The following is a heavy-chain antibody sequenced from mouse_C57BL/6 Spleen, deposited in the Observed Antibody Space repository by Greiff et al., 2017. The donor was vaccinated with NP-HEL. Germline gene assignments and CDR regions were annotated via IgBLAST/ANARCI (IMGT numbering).Heavy chain of an antibody. Sequence: DVMLVESGGGLVKPGGSLKLSCAASGFTFSSYAMSWVRQTPEKRLEWVATISDGGSYTYYPDNVKGRFTISRDNAKNNLYLQMSHLKSEDTAMYYCARRGYDYPWFAYWGQGTLVTVSA. CDR3: ARRGYDYPWFAY. CDR1: GFTFSSYA. CDR2: ISDGGSYT. D-gene: IGHD2-4*01. V-gene: IGHV5-4*03. J-gene: IGHJ3*01.